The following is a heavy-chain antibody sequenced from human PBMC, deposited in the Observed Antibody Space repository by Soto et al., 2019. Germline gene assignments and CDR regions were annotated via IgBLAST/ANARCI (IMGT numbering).Heavy chain of an antibody. CDR3: ARGSLAAAGNWFDP. J-gene: IGHJ5*02. V-gene: IGHV4-34*01. CDR1: GGSFSGYY. Sequence: TSETLSLTCAVYGGSFSGYYWSWIRQPPGKGLEWIGEINHSGSTNYNPSLKSRVTISVDTSKNQFSLKLSSVTAADTAVYYCARGSLAAAGNWFDPWGQGTLVTVSS. CDR2: INHSGST. D-gene: IGHD6-13*01.